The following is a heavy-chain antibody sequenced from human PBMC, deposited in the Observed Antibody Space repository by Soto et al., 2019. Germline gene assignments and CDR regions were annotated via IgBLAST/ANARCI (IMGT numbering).Heavy chain of an antibody. D-gene: IGHD6-19*01. CDR3: ARETGLRSSGWSYYFDF. V-gene: IGHV3-48*02. Sequence: EVQLVESGGGLVQPGGSLRLSCAASGFTLSSYSMHWVRRAPGEGLEWVSYISGSGGTIYYADSVKGRFTISRDNAKNSLSVQMNSLRDEDTAVYFCARETGLRSSGWSYYFDFWGQGTRFTVSS. J-gene: IGHJ4*02. CDR1: GFTLSSYS. CDR2: ISGSGGTI.